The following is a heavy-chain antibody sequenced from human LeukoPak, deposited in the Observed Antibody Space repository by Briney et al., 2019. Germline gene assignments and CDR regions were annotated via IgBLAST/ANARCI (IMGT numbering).Heavy chain of an antibody. CDR2: ISGDGGST. Sequence: GGSLRLSCAASGFTFDDYAMHWVRQAPGKGLEWVSLISGDGGSTYYADSVKGRFTISRDNSKDSLYLQMNSLRTEDTALYYCAKDRSSGWQFDYWGQGTLVTVSS. V-gene: IGHV3-43*02. CDR1: GFTFDDYA. CDR3: AKDRSSGWQFDY. J-gene: IGHJ4*02. D-gene: IGHD6-19*01.